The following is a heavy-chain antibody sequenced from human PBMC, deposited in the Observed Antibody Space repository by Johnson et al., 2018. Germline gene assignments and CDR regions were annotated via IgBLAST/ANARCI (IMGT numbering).Heavy chain of an antibody. CDR2: INHSGST. J-gene: IGHJ6*03. CDR3: ARVGGSSSAGYFYYYYMDV. D-gene: IGHD6-6*01. V-gene: IGHV4-34*01. CDR1: GGSFSGYY. Sequence: QVQLQQWGAGLLKPSETLSLTCAVYGGSFSGYYWSWIRQPPGKGLEWIGEINHSGSTNYNPSLKSRVTISVDTSKNQFSLKLSSVTAADTAVYYCARVGGSSSAGYFYYYYMDVWGKGTTVTVSS.